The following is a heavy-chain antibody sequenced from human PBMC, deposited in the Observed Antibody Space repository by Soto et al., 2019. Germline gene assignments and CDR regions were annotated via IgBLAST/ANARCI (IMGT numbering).Heavy chain of an antibody. J-gene: IGHJ4*02. CDR2: IRSKANSYAT. CDR3: TTGNYDSSCYYYPLRD. V-gene: IGHV3-73*02. D-gene: IGHD3-22*01. CDR1: GFTFSGSA. Sequence: EVQLVESGGGLVQPGGSLKLSCAASGFTFSGSAMHWVRQASGKGLEWVGRIRSKANSYATAYAASVKGRFTISRDDSKNTAYLQMNSLKTEDTAVYYCTTGNYDSSCYYYPLRDWGQGTLVTVSS.